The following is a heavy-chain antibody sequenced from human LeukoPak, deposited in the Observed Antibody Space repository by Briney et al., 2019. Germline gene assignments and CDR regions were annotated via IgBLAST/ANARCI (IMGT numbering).Heavy chain of an antibody. D-gene: IGHD2-15*01. CDR1: GFTFSIYE. CDR3: ARRLVVRRFSAFDI. V-gene: IGHV3-48*03. J-gene: IGHJ3*02. Sequence: GGSLRLSCVASGFTFSIYEFSWVRQAPGKGLEWVSYVDTGGSTNYYADSVRGRFTISRDNSKNTLFLQMNTLRAEDTAGYYCARRLVVRRFSAFDIWGQGTMVTVSS. CDR2: VDTGGSTN.